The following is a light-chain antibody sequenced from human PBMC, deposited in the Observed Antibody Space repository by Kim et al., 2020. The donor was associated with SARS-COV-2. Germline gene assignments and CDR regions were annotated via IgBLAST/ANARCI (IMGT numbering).Light chain of an antibody. CDR3: LKYISAPWT. V-gene: IGKV1-27*01. CDR2: AAS. J-gene: IGKJ1*01. CDR1: QGISNY. Sequence: AYGGDRVTITCRASQGISNYLAWYQQKPGKVPQLLIYAASTLQSGVPSRYSGSGSGTYFPPPISSLQPEDVATYYCLKYISAPWTFGQGTKLEI.